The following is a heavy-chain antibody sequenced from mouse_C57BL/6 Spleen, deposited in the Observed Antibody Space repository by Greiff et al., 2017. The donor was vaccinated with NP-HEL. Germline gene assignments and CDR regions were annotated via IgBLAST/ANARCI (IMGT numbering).Heavy chain of an antibody. J-gene: IGHJ2*01. D-gene: IGHD3-2*02. Sequence: QVQLQQSGAELARPGASVKMSCKASGYTFTSYTMHWVKQRPGQGLEWIGYINPSSGYTKYNQKFKDKATLTADKSSSTAYMQLSSLTSEDSAVXYCAQTAQAVFDCWGQGTTLTVSS. CDR3: AQTAQAVFDC. V-gene: IGHV1-4*01. CDR1: GYTFTSYT. CDR2: INPSSGYT.